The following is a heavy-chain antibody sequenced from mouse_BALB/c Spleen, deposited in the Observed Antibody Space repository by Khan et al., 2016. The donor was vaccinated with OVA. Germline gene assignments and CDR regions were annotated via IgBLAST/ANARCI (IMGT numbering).Heavy chain of an antibody. CDR1: DYTFTDYP. Sequence: QVQLQESGPELVRPGVSVKLSCKGPDYTFTDYPMHCVQQSHVKRLEWIGADSTSYGNTNYNQKFKGKAIMTVDKSSTTAYLELARLTSEDSAIYYRERADGYSPFAYWGQGTLVTVSS. CDR2: DSTSYGNT. J-gene: IGHJ3*01. D-gene: IGHD2-3*01. V-gene: IGHV1S137*01. CDR3: ERADGYSPFAY.